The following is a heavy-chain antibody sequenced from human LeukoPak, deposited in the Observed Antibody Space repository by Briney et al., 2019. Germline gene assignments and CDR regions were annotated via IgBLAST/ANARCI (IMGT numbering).Heavy chain of an antibody. V-gene: IGHV3-23*01. Sequence: PGGSLRLSCAASGFTFSSYTMSWIRQAPGKGLEWVSAISGSGGSTYYADSVKGRFTISRDNSKNTLYLQMNSLRAEDTAVYYCAKDTAATPTWFDPWGQGTLVTVPS. CDR3: AKDTAATPTWFDP. J-gene: IGHJ5*02. CDR1: GFTFSSYT. D-gene: IGHD2-15*01. CDR2: ISGSGGST.